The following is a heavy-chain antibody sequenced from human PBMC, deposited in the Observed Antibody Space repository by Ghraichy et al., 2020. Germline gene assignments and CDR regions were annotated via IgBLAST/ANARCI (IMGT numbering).Heavy chain of an antibody. CDR1: GGSISSSSYY. CDR3: GGGYCSSTSCYPNWYFDL. CDR2: IYYSGST. J-gene: IGHJ2*01. D-gene: IGHD2-2*01. Sequence: SETLSLTCTVSGGSISSSSYYWGWIRQPPGKGLEWIGSIYYSGSTYYNPSLKSRVTISVDTSKNQFSLKLSSVTAADTAVYYCGGGYCSSTSCYPNWYFDLWGRGTLVTVSS. V-gene: IGHV4-39*01.